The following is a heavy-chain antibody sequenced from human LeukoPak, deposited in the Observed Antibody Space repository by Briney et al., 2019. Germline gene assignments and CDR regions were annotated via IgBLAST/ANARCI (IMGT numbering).Heavy chain of an antibody. D-gene: IGHD3-22*01. V-gene: IGHV3-48*03. J-gene: IGHJ3*02. Sequence: GGSLRLSCAASGFTFSSYEMNWVRQAPGKGLEWDSYISSSGSTIYYADSVKGRFTISRDNAKNSLYLQMNSLRAEDTAVYYCARARYYYDSSGYYWDAFDIWGQGTMVTVSS. CDR3: ARARYYYDSSGYYWDAFDI. CDR2: ISSSGSTI. CDR1: GFTFSSYE.